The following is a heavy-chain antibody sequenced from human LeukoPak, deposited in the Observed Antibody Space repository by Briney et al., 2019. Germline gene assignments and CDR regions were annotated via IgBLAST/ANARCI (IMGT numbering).Heavy chain of an antibody. CDR2: INHSGST. V-gene: IGHV4-34*01. J-gene: IGHJ4*02. D-gene: IGHD3-10*01. Sequence: SETLSLTCAVYGGSFSGYYWSWIRQPPGKGLEWIGEINHSGSTNYNPSLKSRVTISVDTSKNQFSLKLSSVTAADTAVYYCARLRPAYYYGSGSYFPFFDYWGQGTLVTVSS. CDR3: ARLRPAYYYGSGSYFPFFDY. CDR1: GGSFSGYY.